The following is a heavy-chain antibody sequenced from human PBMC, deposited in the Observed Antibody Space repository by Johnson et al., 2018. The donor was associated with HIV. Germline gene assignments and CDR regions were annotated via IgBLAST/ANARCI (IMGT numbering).Heavy chain of an antibody. D-gene: IGHD1-26*01. CDR1: GFTFSSYA. J-gene: IGHJ3*02. CDR2: ISYDGSNK. V-gene: IGHV3-30-3*01. CDR3: AKEGGIRRVVWELRAYSFDI. Sequence: QVQLVESGGGVVQPGRSLRLSCAASGFTFSSYAMHWVRQAPGKGLEWVAVISYDGSNKYYADSVKGRFTISRDNSKNTLYLQMNSLTPEDTAVYYCAKEGGIRRVVWELRAYSFDIWGQGTMVTVSS.